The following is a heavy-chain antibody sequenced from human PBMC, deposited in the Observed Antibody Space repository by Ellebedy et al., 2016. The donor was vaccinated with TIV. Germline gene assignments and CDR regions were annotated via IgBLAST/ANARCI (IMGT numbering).Heavy chain of an antibody. D-gene: IGHD1-1*01. Sequence: GGSLRLSCAASGFTFSSYWMHWVRQAPGKGLEWFSAISGSGGSTYYADSVKGRFTISRDNSKTTLYLQMNSLRAEDTAVYYCAKVEYATGTTARDYYYGMDVWGQGTTVTVSS. CDR2: ISGSGGST. V-gene: IGHV3-23*01. CDR3: AKVEYATGTTARDYYYGMDV. J-gene: IGHJ6*02. CDR1: GFTFSSYW.